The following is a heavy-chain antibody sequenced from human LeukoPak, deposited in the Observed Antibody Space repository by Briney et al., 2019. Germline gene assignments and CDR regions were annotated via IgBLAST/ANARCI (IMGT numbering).Heavy chain of an antibody. D-gene: IGHD5-18*01. V-gene: IGHV3-30-3*01. CDR3: ARDSPPGYSYGYGAFDI. CDR1: GFTFSSYA. Sequence: GGSLRLSCAASGFTFSSYAMHWVRQAPGKGLEWVAVISYDGSNKYYADSVKGRFTISRDNSKNTLYLQMNSLRAEDTAVYYCARDSPPGYSYGYGAFDIWGQGTMVTVSS. CDR2: ISYDGSNK. J-gene: IGHJ3*02.